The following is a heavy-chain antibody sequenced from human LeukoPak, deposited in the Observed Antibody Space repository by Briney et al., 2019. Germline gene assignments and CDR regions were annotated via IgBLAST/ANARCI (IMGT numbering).Heavy chain of an antibody. D-gene: IGHD2-2*01. Sequence: PSETLSLTGTVSGGAISSYYWSWIRQPPGKGLEWIGYIYYSGSTNYNPSLKSRVTISVDTSKNQFSLKLSSVTAADTAVYYCARTKYQLPAIPDYYYYYGMDVWGQGTTVTVSS. CDR3: ARTKYQLPAIPDYYYYYGMDV. CDR1: GGAISSYY. J-gene: IGHJ6*02. V-gene: IGHV4-59*01. CDR2: IYYSGST.